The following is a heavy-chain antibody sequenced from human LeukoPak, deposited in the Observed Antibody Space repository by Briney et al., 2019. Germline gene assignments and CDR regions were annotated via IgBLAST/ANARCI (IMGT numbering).Heavy chain of an antibody. Sequence: GGSLRLSCAASGFTFDSYSMNWVRQAPGKGLEWVSSISSSSGSIYYADSVKGRFTISRDNAKNSLYLQMNNLRAEDTAVYYCARGSTFLESLLRGQGTLVTVSS. V-gene: IGHV3-21*01. CDR2: ISSSSGSI. CDR3: ARGSTFLESLL. D-gene: IGHD3-3*02. CDR1: GFTFDSYS. J-gene: IGHJ4*02.